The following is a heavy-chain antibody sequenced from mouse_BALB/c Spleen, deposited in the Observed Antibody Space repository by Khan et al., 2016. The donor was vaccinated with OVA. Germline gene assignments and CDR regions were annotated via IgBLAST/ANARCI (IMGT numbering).Heavy chain of an antibody. CDR1: GYSITSDYA. CDR2: INYSGST. Sequence: EVQLQESGPGLVKPSQSLSLSWTVTGYSITSDYAWNWIRQFPGNKLEWMGYINYSGSTSYNPSLKSRISITRDTSKNQFFLQLNSVTTEDTATYYCARDYYGSSYFDYWGQGTTLTVSS. D-gene: IGHD1-1*01. J-gene: IGHJ2*01. V-gene: IGHV3-2*02. CDR3: ARDYYGSSYFDY.